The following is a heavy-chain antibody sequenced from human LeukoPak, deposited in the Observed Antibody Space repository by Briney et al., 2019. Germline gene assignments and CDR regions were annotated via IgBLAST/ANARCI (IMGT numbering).Heavy chain of an antibody. CDR2: VRYGGNIK. D-gene: IGHD3-9*01. Sequence: GGSLRLSCAPSEFTFSAYAMHWIRQAPGRGLEWVAFVRYGGNIKYYADSVKDRFTISRDNSKNTLYLQMNSLRPEDTAVYYCAKDLGTEYNIFDYWGQGTLVTVSS. V-gene: IGHV3-30*02. CDR3: AKDLGTEYNIFDY. CDR1: EFTFSAYA. J-gene: IGHJ4*02.